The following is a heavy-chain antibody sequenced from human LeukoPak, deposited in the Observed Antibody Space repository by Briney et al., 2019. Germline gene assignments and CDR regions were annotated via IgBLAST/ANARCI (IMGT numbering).Heavy chain of an antibody. J-gene: IGHJ6*03. Sequence: GASVKVSCKASGYTFTSYGISWVRQAPGQGLEWMGWISAYNGNTNYAQKLQGRVTMTTDTSTSTAYMELRSLRSDDTAVYYCAREIWTSGYYRMLYYYYYMDVWGKGTTVTVSS. CDR2: ISAYNGNT. CDR3: AREIWTSGYYRMLYYYYYMDV. V-gene: IGHV1-18*01. CDR1: GYTFTSYG. D-gene: IGHD3-3*01.